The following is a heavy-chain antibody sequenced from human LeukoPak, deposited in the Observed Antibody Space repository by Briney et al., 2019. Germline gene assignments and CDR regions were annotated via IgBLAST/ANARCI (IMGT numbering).Heavy chain of an antibody. D-gene: IGHD3-10*01. Sequence: PSETLSLTCTVSGGSISSGDYYWSWIRQPPGKSLEWIGYIYYNGSTYYNPSLKSRVTISVDTSKNQFSLKLSSVTAADTAVYYCARTSLGGAWFDPWGQGTLVTVSS. CDR2: IYYNGST. J-gene: IGHJ5*02. V-gene: IGHV4-30-4*08. CDR3: ARTSLGGAWFDP. CDR1: GGSISSGDYY.